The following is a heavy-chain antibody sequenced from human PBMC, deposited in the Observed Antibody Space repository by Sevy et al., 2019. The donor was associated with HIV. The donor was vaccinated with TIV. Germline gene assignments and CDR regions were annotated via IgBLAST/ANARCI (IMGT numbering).Heavy chain of an antibody. CDR3: AREGYSSSWRELDY. Sequence: GGSPRLSCAASGFTFSSYAMHWVRQAPGKGLEWVAVISYDGSNKYYADSVKGRFTISRDNSKNTLYLQMNSLRAEDTAVYYCAREGYSSSWRELDYWGQGTLVTVSS. CDR2: ISYDGSNK. CDR1: GFTFSSYA. D-gene: IGHD6-13*01. V-gene: IGHV3-30-3*01. J-gene: IGHJ4*02.